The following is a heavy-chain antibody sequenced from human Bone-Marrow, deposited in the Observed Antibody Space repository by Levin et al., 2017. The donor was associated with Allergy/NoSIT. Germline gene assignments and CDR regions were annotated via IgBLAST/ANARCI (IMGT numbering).Heavy chain of an antibody. V-gene: IGHV4-59*08. J-gene: IGHJ4*02. Sequence: SETLSLTCSVSGASISSYYWSWIRQTPGKRLEYIGYIYYSGSTNYNPSLKSRVTISIDTSKNQFSLKVNSVTAADTALYYCALMDAALTNFDFWGQGTLVTVSS. CDR1: GASISSYY. CDR2: IYYSGST. D-gene: IGHD5-18*01. CDR3: ALMDAALTNFDF.